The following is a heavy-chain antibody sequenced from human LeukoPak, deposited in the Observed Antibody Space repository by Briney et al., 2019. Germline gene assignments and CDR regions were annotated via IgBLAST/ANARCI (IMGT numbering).Heavy chain of an antibody. Sequence: PGGSLRLSCAGSGFIFGGYTMNRVRQAPGKGLEWLSYISPSGENKLYADSVKGRFSISRDNAKNSVYLQMDSLRAEDTAVYYCASRRSGWPNDAFDIWGQGTMVTVTS. D-gene: IGHD6-19*01. CDR1: GFIFGGYT. CDR2: ISPSGENK. CDR3: ASRRSGWPNDAFDI. V-gene: IGHV3-48*01. J-gene: IGHJ3*02.